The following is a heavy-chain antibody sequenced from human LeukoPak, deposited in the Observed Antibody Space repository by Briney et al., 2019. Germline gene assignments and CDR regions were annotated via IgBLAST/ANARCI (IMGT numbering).Heavy chain of an antibody. Sequence: SETLSLTCTVSGGSISSGSYYWSWIRQPAGKGLEWIGRVYTSGSTNYNPSLKSRVTISVDTSKNQFSLEVNSVTAADTAVYYCASEDLGVAGPFAYWGQGTLVTVSS. CDR1: GGSISSGSYY. D-gene: IGHD6-19*01. J-gene: IGHJ4*02. V-gene: IGHV4-61*02. CDR3: ASEDLGVAGPFAY. CDR2: VYTSGST.